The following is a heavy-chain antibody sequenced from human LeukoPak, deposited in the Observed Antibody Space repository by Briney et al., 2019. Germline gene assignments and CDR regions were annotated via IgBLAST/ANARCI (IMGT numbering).Heavy chain of an antibody. D-gene: IGHD3-10*01. J-gene: IGHJ4*02. CDR1: GFTIRTDG. CDR2: ISGGNT. V-gene: IGHV3-23*01. CDR3: AKSVYHSGNY. Sequence: VGSLRLSSAASGFTIRTDGMSWVRAGPREGLEWVSCISGGNTYSADSVKGRFTISRDNSKNTVSLQMNSLRAENTAVYYCAKSVYHSGNYWGQGTLVTVSS.